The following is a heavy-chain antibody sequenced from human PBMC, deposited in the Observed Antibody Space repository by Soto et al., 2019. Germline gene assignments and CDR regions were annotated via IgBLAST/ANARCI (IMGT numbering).Heavy chain of an antibody. Sequence: QVQLVQSGAEVKKPGSSVKVSCKASGGTFSSHTIIWVRQAPGQGLEWMGEIMPMIDTPKYAQKFQGRVTITADQATSTAYMELSSLRSEDTAVYYCAQEVASGGLFDIWGQGTMVTVSS. J-gene: IGHJ3*02. V-gene: IGHV1-69*01. CDR2: IMPMIDTP. CDR1: GGTFSSHT. CDR3: AQEVASGGLFDI. D-gene: IGHD3-10*01.